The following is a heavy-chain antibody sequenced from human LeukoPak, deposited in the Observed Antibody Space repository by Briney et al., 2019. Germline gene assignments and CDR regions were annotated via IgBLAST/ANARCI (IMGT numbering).Heavy chain of an antibody. CDR1: GFTFNNYW. Sequence: GGSLRLSCAASGFTFNNYWMTWVRQAPGKGLEWVSAISGSGGSTYYADSVKGRFTISRDNSKNTLYLQMNSLRAEDTAVYYCAKDSPYVDAFDIWGQGTMVTVSS. CDR2: ISGSGGST. J-gene: IGHJ3*02. V-gene: IGHV3-23*01. D-gene: IGHD3-16*01. CDR3: AKDSPYVDAFDI.